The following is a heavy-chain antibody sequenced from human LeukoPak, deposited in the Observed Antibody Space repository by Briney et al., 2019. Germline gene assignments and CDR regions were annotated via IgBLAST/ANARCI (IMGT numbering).Heavy chain of an antibody. Sequence: PGGSLRLSCAASTFTFSTYWMSWVRQTPGKGLEWVANIKHDEREKYYVDSVKGRFTISRDNAKNSLYLQMNRMRAEDTAVYYCARLNYDILTGYPVGWFDPWGQGTLVTVSS. V-gene: IGHV3-7*03. J-gene: IGHJ5*02. CDR2: IKHDEREK. CDR3: ARLNYDILTGYPVGWFDP. CDR1: TFTFSTYW. D-gene: IGHD3-9*01.